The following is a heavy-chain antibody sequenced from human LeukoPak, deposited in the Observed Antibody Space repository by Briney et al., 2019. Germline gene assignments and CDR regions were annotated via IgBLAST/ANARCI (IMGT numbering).Heavy chain of an antibody. CDR2: INPNSGGT. D-gene: IGHD3-10*01. V-gene: IGHV1-2*02. J-gene: IGHJ5*02. CDR1: GYTFTGYY. Sequence: GASVKVSCKASGYTFTGYYMRWVRQAPGQGLEWRGWINPNSGGTNYAQTFQGRVTMTRDTSISTAYMELSRLRSDDTAVYYCAIWFGELSSPNWFDPWGQGTLVTVSS. CDR3: AIWFGELSSPNWFDP.